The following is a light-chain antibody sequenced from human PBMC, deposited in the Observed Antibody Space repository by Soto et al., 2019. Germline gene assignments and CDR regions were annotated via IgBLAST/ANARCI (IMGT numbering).Light chain of an antibody. CDR3: GSWDSSLSAYV. J-gene: IGLJ1*01. Sequence: QSVLTQPPSASGTPGQRVTISCSGSTSNIGSKTVSWYQQLPGTAPKLLIYDDDKRPSGIPDRFSGSKSGTSATLGITGLQTGDEADYYCGSWDSSLSAYVFGTGTKLTVL. V-gene: IGLV1-51*01. CDR2: DDD. CDR1: TSNIGSKT.